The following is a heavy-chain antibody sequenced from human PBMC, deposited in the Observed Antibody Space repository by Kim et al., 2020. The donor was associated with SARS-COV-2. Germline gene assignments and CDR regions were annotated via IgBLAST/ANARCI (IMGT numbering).Heavy chain of an antibody. V-gene: IGHV4-34*01. D-gene: IGHD3-16*01. J-gene: IGHJ4*02. CDR2: NGRP. Sequence: NGRPNYSPSTRGRVTISADTSKNQFSLRVTSVTAADTAVYYCARGGAVLTFWGQGTLVTVSS. CDR3: ARGGAVLTF.